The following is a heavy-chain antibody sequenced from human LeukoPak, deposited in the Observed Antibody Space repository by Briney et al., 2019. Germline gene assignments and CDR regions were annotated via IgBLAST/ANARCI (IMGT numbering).Heavy chain of an antibody. CDR3: VATGTTSAT. CDR1: GFTLSSDF. Sequence: GGCLRPSCSASGFTLSSDFIHWGRPAPGEKLEYISAISSDGGTTYYADSVEGRFTISRDNSKNTLHLQMSSLRPEDTAVYYCVATGTTSATWGLGTLVTVSS. CDR2: ISSDGGTT. J-gene: IGHJ5*02. D-gene: IGHD1-1*01. V-gene: IGHV3-64D*09.